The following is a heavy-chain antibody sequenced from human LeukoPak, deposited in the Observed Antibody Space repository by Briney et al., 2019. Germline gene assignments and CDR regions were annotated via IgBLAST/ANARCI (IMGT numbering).Heavy chain of an antibody. CDR3: ARGGWSSSWYIGYFRFDY. V-gene: IGHV4-30-2*01. J-gene: IGHJ4*02. Sequence: QPSETLSLTCTVSGGSVSSGSYYWSWIRQPPGKGLEWIGYIYHSESTYNNPSLKSRVTISVDRSKNQFSLKLSSVTAADTAVYYCARGGWSSSWYIGYFRFDYWGQGTLVTVSS. D-gene: IGHD6-13*01. CDR1: GGSVSSGSYY. CDR2: IYHSEST.